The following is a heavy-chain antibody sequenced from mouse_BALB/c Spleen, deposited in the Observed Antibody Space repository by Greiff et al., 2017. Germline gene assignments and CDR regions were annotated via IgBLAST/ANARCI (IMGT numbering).Heavy chain of an antibody. CDR2: INPYNGGT. Sequence: EVQRVESGPELVKPGASMKISCKASGYSFTGYTMNWVKQSHGKNLEWIGLINPYNGGTSYNQKFKGKATLTVDKSSSTAYMELLSLTSEDSAVYYCATGDGYYDAMDYWGQGTSVTVSS. CDR3: ATGDGYYDAMDY. V-gene: IGHV1-18*01. J-gene: IGHJ4*01. D-gene: IGHD2-3*01. CDR1: GYSFTGYT.